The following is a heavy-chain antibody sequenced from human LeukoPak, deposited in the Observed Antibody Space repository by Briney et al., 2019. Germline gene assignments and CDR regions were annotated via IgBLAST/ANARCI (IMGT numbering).Heavy chain of an antibody. Sequence: ASVKVSCKASGYTFTSYDINWVRQATGQGLEWMGWMNPNSGNTGYAQKFQGRVTMTRNTSISTAYMELSSLRSEDTAVYYCARGHYYGSGSYSKGSDYWGQGTPVTVSS. D-gene: IGHD3-10*01. J-gene: IGHJ4*02. CDR1: GYTFTSYD. CDR3: ARGHYYGSGSYSKGSDY. V-gene: IGHV1-8*01. CDR2: MNPNSGNT.